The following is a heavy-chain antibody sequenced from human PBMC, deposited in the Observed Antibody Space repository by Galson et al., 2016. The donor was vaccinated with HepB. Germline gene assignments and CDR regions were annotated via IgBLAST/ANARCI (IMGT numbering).Heavy chain of an antibody. Sequence: SLRLSCAASGFTFSSYAMSWVRQAPGKGLEWVSAISTSGGSTYYADSVQGRFTISSDNSKNTLYLQVNSLRVEDTAVYYCAKVVGTATYGYLQYWCQGTLFSVSS. CDR1: GFTFSSYA. V-gene: IGHV3-23*01. J-gene: IGHJ1*01. CDR3: AKVVGTATYGYLQY. D-gene: IGHD1-26*01. CDR2: ISTSGGST.